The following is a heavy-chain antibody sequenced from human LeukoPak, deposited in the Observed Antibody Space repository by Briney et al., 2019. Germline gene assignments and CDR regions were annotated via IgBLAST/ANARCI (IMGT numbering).Heavy chain of an antibody. CDR1: GGSGGSISSSTYY. Sequence: SETLSLTCTVSGGSGGSISSSTYYWGWIRQPLGKGLEWIGSIYHSGSTYYNPSLKSRVTISVDTSKNQFSLKLSSVTAADTAVYYCASPAPYYDFWSGYQESGYFDYWGQGTLVTVSS. CDR3: ASPAPYYDFWSGYQESGYFDY. CDR2: IYHSGST. D-gene: IGHD3-3*01. J-gene: IGHJ4*02. V-gene: IGHV4-39*07.